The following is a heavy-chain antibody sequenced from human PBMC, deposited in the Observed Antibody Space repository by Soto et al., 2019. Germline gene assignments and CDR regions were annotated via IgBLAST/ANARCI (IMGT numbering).Heavy chain of an antibody. Sequence: GGSLRLSCAASGFTFSNAWMNWVRQAPGKGLEWVGRIKSKTDGGTTDYAAPVKGRFTISRDDSKNTLYLQMNSLKTEDTAVYYCTTAAYCTNGVCYTGYCYYGMDVWGQGTTVTVSS. CDR2: IKSKTDGGTT. V-gene: IGHV3-15*07. D-gene: IGHD2-8*01. J-gene: IGHJ6*02. CDR3: TTAAYCTNGVCYTGYCYYGMDV. CDR1: GFTFSNAW.